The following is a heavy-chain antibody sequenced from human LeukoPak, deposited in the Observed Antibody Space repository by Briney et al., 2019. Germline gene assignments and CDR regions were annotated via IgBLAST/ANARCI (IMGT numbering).Heavy chain of an antibody. J-gene: IGHJ4*02. D-gene: IGHD2-15*01. CDR1: GFTFRRYA. CDR2: LSFDETYK. V-gene: IGHV3-30*01. CDR3: ARGKGGPFKY. Sequence: PGGSLRLSCAASGFTFRRYAMHWVRQAPGKGLEWVAALSFDETYKFYADSVKGRFIISRDNSNNTLSLEMNGLRTEDTAVYFCARGKGGPFKYWGQGTLVTVSS.